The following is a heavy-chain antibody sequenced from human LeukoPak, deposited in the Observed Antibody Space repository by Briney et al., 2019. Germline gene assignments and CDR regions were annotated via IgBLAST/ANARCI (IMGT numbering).Heavy chain of an antibody. CDR2: IWVDGSNK. D-gene: IGHD2-2*01. V-gene: IGHV3-33*01. CDR3: ARADYQLLSPSYNWFDP. J-gene: IGHJ5*02. Sequence: GGVPGISLAAAGFTFSSFGMHLGRPAPGKGGGGGGVIWVDGSNKYYADSVKGRFTISRDNSKNTLYLQMNSLRAEDTAVYYCARADYQLLSPSYNWFDPWGQGTLVTVSS. CDR1: GFTFSSFG.